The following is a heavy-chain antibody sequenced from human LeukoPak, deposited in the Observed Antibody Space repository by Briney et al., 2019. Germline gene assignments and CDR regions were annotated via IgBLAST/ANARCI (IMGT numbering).Heavy chain of an antibody. Sequence: NPGGSLRLSCAASGFTFDSYAMSWVRQAPGKGLEWVSAIDPSSTYIYYADSVKGRFTISRDNSKNTLYLQMNSLRAEDTAVYYCAKDHSYWVSDYYFDYWGQGTLVTVSS. D-gene: IGHD2-8*02. CDR1: GFTFDSYA. J-gene: IGHJ4*02. V-gene: IGHV3-21*01. CDR2: IDPSSTYI. CDR3: AKDHSYWVSDYYFDY.